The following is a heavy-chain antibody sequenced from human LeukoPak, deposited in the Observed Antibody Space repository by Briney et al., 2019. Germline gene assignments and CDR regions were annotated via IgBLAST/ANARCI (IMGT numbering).Heavy chain of an antibody. CDR2: INHSGST. J-gene: IGHJ4*02. D-gene: IGHD3-10*01. CDR1: GGSFSGYY. Sequence: SETLSLTCAVYGGSFSGYYWSWIRQPPGKGLEWIGEINHSGSTNYNPSLKSRVTISVDTSKNQFSLKLSSVTAADTAVYYCARGRFGEVASGDYWGQGTLVTVSS. V-gene: IGHV4-34*01. CDR3: ARGRFGEVASGDY.